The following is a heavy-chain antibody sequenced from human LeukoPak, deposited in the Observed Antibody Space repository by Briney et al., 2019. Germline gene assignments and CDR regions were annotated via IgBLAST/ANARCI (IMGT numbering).Heavy chain of an antibody. V-gene: IGHV3-20*04. D-gene: IGHD6-19*01. CDR2: INWNGGST. CDR3: ARVKDSSGWYCIDY. J-gene: IGHJ4*02. CDR1: GFTFDDYG. Sequence: GGSLRLFCAASGFTFDDYGMSWVRQAPGKGLEWVSGINWNGGSTGYADSVKGRFTISRDNAKNSLYLQMNSLRAEDTALYYCARVKDSSGWYCIDYWGQGTLVTVSS.